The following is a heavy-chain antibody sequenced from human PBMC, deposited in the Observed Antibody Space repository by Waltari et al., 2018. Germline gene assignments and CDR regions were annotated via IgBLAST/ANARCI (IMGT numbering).Heavy chain of an antibody. CDR2: ISPDNGST. D-gene: IGHD2-8*01. J-gene: IGHJ4*02. V-gene: IGHV1-18*01. CDR1: GYTFTSYV. CDR3: ARLSPAYCSNGVCYAKH. Sequence: QVQLVQSGGEVKKPGASVKVSCKASGYTFTSYVIGWVRQAPGQGLEWMGWISPDNGSTSYAQQFQGRVTRTTDTSTSTAYMGLRSLISDDTAVYYCARLSPAYCSNGVCYAKHWGQGTLVTVSS.